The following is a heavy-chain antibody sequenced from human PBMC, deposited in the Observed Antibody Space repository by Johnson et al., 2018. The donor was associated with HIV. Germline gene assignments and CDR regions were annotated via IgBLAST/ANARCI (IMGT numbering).Heavy chain of an antibody. Sequence: QVQLVESGGGVVQPGRSLRLSCAASGFTFSSYAMHWVRQAPGKGLEWVSVIYSGGSNKYYADSVKGRFTISRDTSKNTLYLQMGSLRAEDMAVYYCARASGEWDAFDIWGQGTVVTVSS. V-gene: IGHV3-30*14. D-gene: IGHD3-10*01. CDR3: ARASGEWDAFDI. CDR2: IYSGGSNK. CDR1: GFTFSSYA. J-gene: IGHJ3*02.